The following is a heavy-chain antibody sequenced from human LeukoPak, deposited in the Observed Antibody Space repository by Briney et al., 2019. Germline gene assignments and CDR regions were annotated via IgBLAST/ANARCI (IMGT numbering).Heavy chain of an antibody. Sequence: PSETLSLTCTVSGGSISSSRYYWGWVRQTPGKGLEWIANIYYSGTTNYNPSLKSRVTISVDTSKNQFSLKLSSVTAADTAVYYCTTYPYDNRDHGWVAFDVWGQGTMVTVSS. V-gene: IGHV4-39*01. CDR3: TTYPYDNRDHGWVAFDV. J-gene: IGHJ3*01. CDR1: GGSISSSRYY. D-gene: IGHD3-22*01. CDR2: IYYSGTT.